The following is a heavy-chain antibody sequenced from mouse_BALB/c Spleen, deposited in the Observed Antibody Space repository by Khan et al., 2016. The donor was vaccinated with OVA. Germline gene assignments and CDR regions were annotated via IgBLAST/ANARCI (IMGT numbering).Heavy chain of an antibody. V-gene: IGHV14-3*02. J-gene: IGHJ2*01. Sequence: VQLKQSGAELVKPGASVKLSCTASGFNIKDTNMHWVKQRPEQGLELIVMIDPANYNSTYDTRFQGKATITADTSSNTAYLHLSSLTSEDTAVYYCTPAGTGDYCDYWGQGTTRAVSS. CDR3: TPAGTGDYCDY. D-gene: IGHD4-1*01. CDR1: GFNIKDTN. CDR2: IDPANYNS.